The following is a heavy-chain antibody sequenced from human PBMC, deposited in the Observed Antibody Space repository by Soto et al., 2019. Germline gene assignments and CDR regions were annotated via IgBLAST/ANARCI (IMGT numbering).Heavy chain of an antibody. CDR2: ISYSGST. CDR3: GRIAGPGRGPWFDP. CDR1: GYAISSSNW. Sequence: SETLSLTCAVTGYAISSSNWWGWIRQPPGKGLEWIGYISYSGSTYYNRSLKSRVTMSVDTSKNQFFQDLSSVTAVDTAVYYCGRIAGPGRGPWFDPWGQGTLVTVSS. D-gene: IGHD6-13*01. J-gene: IGHJ5*02. V-gene: IGHV4-28*01.